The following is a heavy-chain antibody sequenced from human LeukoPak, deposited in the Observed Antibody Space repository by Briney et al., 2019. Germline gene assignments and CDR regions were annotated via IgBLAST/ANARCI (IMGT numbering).Heavy chain of an antibody. Sequence: GGSLRLSCAASGFTFSDYYMSWIRQAPGKGLEWLSYISSSSSTIYYADSVKGRFTISRDNAKNSLYLQMNSLRAEDTAVYYCARDSQFSNPYDTPDAFDIWGQGTMVTVSS. CDR2: ISSSSSTI. J-gene: IGHJ3*02. V-gene: IGHV3-11*04. CDR1: GFTFSDYY. CDR3: ARDSQFSNPYDTPDAFDI. D-gene: IGHD3-16*01.